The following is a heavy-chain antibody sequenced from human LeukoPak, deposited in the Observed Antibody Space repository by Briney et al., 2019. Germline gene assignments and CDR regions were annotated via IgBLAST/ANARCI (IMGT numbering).Heavy chain of an antibody. V-gene: IGHV4-39*02. J-gene: IGHJ5*02. D-gene: IGHD1-1*01. CDR2: IYHSGST. CDR3: AREIQP. CDR1: AVSISGSGHY. Sequence: SETLSLTCAVSAVSISGSGHYWGWIRQPPGKGLEWIGNIYHSGSTYYNASLKSRVTISVDTSRTHFSLKLSSVTAADTAVYYCAREIQPWGQGTLVTVSS.